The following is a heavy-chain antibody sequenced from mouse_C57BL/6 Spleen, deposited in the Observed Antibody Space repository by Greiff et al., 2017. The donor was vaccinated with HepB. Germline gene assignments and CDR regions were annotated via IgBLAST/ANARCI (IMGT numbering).Heavy chain of an antibody. J-gene: IGHJ2*01. CDR2: IAPNSGGT. Sequence: QVQLQQPGAELVKPGASVKLSCKASGYTFTSYWMHWVKQRPGRGLEWIGRIAPNSGGTKDNEKFKSKATLTVDKPSSTAYMQLSSLTSEDSAVYYCARYPHYYGSSDYYFDYWGQGTTLTVSS. D-gene: IGHD1-1*01. CDR3: ARYPHYYGSSDYYFDY. CDR1: GYTFTSYW. V-gene: IGHV1-72*01.